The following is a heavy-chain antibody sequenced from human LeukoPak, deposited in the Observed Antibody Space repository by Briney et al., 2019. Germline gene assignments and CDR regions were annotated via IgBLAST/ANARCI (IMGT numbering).Heavy chain of an antibody. D-gene: IGHD3-10*01. V-gene: IGHV3-7*03. CDR1: GFNFSSYW. CDR3: AARKVRGVWFYLDY. J-gene: IGHJ4*02. CDR2: IKQDGSEK. Sequence: PGGSLRLSCAASGFNFSSYWMSWVRQAPGKGLEWVANIKQDGSEKYYVDSVKGRFTISRDNAKNSLYLQMNSLRAEDTAVYFCAARKVRGVWFYLDYWGQGTLVTVSS.